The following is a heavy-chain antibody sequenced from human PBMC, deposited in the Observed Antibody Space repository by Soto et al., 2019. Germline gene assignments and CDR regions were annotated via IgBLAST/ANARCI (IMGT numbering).Heavy chain of an antibody. CDR1: GGSISSSSYY. Sequence: QLQLQESGPGLVKPSETLSLTCTVSGGSISSSSYYWGWIRQPPGKGLEWIGSIYYSGSTYYNPSLKSRVTISVDTSKNQFSLKLSSVTAADTAVYYCARPYSSREGGDYWYFDLWGRGTLVTVSS. CDR3: ARPYSSREGGDYWYFDL. V-gene: IGHV4-39*01. D-gene: IGHD6-13*01. J-gene: IGHJ2*01. CDR2: IYYSGST.